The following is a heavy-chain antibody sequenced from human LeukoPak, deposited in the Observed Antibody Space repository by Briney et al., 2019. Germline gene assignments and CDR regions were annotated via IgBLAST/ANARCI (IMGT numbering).Heavy chain of an antibody. Sequence: GGSLRLSCAASGCTFSDYYMSWIRQAPGKGLELVSYISSSGSAIYYADSVKGRFTISRDNAKNSLYLQVNSLRAEDTAVYYCARERNSYFDYWSQGTLVTVSS. CDR1: GCTFSDYY. CDR2: ISSSGSAI. CDR3: ARERNSYFDY. V-gene: IGHV3-11*01. D-gene: IGHD1-14*01. J-gene: IGHJ4*02.